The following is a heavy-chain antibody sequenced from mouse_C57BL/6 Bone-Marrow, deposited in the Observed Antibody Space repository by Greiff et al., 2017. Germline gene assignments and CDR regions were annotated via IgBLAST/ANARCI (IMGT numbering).Heavy chain of an antibody. J-gene: IGHJ1*03. CDR1: GYTFTSYD. Sequence: QVTLKVSGPELVKPGASVKLSCKASGYTFTSYDINWMKQRPGQGLEWIGWIYPRDGSTKYNEKFKGKATLTVDTSSSTAYMELHSLTSEDSAVYFCARDYGSSYWYFDVWGTGTTVTVSS. CDR2: IYPRDGST. V-gene: IGHV1-85*01. CDR3: ARDYGSSYWYFDV. D-gene: IGHD1-1*01.